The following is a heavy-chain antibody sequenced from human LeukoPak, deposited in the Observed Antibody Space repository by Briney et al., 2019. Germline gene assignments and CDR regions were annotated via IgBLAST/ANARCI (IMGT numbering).Heavy chain of an antibody. V-gene: IGHV3-74*01. Sequence: GGSLRLSCAASGFTFSSYWMHWVRQAPGKGLVWVSRIKTDGRSTDYEDSVKGRFTISRDNAKNTMYLQINSLRAEDTAVCYCARGVSGTGPDIWGLGTMVTVSS. J-gene: IGHJ3*02. CDR2: IKTDGRST. CDR3: ARGVSGTGPDI. D-gene: IGHD5/OR15-5a*01. CDR1: GFTFSSYW.